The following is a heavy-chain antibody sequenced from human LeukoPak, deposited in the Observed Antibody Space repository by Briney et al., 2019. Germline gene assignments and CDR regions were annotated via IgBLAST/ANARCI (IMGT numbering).Heavy chain of an antibody. CDR1: GFNFHDYG. J-gene: IGHJ4*02. D-gene: IGHD1-26*01. CDR2: ISWNGGST. Sequence: GGSLRLSCAASGFNFHDYGMTWVRQAPGEGLGWVSGISWNGGSTGYVDSVKGRFTISRDNAKNSLYLQMNSLRGEDTAVYYCARGSGSYSTYFDFWGQGILVTVSS. CDR3: ARGSGSYSTYFDF. V-gene: IGHV3-20*04.